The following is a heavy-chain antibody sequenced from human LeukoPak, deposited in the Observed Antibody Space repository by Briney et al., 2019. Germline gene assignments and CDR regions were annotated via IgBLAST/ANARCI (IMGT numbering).Heavy chain of an antibody. CDR1: GFTFSSYA. V-gene: IGHV3-23*01. Sequence: GGSLRLSCAASGFTFSSYAMSWVRRAPRKGLEWVSVVSGSGSSTDYADSVKGRFTISRDNSKNTLYLQMSSLSAEDTAVYYCAKMNVLTGYYTPNFDFWGQGTLVTVSS. J-gene: IGHJ4*02. CDR2: VSGSGSST. CDR3: AKMNVLTGYYTPNFDF. D-gene: IGHD3-9*01.